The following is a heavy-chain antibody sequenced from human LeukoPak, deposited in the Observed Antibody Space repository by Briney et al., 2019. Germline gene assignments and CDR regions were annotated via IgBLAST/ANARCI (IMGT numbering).Heavy chain of an antibody. D-gene: IGHD2-2*02. Sequence: PGGSLRLSCAASGFTFSSYAMHWVRQAPGKGLEWVAVISYDGSNKYYADSVKGRFTISRDNSKNTLYLQMNGLRAEDTAVYYCAKSGCSSTSCYSILSGWLDPWGQGTLVTVSS. CDR3: AKSGCSSTSCYSILSGWLDP. CDR2: ISYDGSNK. J-gene: IGHJ5*02. CDR1: GFTFSSYA. V-gene: IGHV3-30-3*02.